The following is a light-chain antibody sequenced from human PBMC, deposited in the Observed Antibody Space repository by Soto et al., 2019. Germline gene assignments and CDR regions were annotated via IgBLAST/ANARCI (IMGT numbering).Light chain of an antibody. V-gene: IGLV2-14*03. CDR2: NVY. CDR3: SAYTVSRTYV. J-gene: IGLJ1*01. CDR1: SSDVGAYNF. Sequence: QSALTQPASVSGSPGQSITISCTGNSSDVGAYNFVSWHQQHPGKAPKLMIYNVYDRPSGISYRFSGSKSGNTASLTISGLQGEDEADYYFSAYTVSRTYVFGTGTKVTVL.